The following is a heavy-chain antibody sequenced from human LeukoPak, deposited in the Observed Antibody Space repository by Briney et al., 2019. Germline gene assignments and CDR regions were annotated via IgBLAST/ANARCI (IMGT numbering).Heavy chain of an antibody. J-gene: IGHJ4*02. CDR1: GGSFSGYF. CDR3: ARDYADHGTSIDY. CDR2: IHHSGSP. D-gene: IGHD1-1*01. Sequence: SETLSLTCAVYGGSFSGYFWTWIRQTPGKGLEWIGEIHHSGSPRYNPTLKSRVTISVDKSKNQFSLQLTSVTAADTAVYFCARDYADHGTSIDYWGQGTLVTVSS. V-gene: IGHV4-34*01.